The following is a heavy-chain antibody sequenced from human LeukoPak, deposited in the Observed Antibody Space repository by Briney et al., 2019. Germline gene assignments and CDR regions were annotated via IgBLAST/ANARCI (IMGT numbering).Heavy chain of an antibody. CDR3: ARGDYGDFYYYYYMDV. D-gene: IGHD4-17*01. CDR1: GVTFRSYW. CDR2: INSDGSST. V-gene: IGHV3-74*01. J-gene: IGHJ6*03. Sequence: GGSLRLSCAASGVTFRSYWMHWVRQAPGKGLVWVSRINSDGSSTSYADSVKGRFTISRDNVKNTLYLQMNSLRAEDTAVYYCARGDYGDFYYYYYMDVWGKGTTVTVSS.